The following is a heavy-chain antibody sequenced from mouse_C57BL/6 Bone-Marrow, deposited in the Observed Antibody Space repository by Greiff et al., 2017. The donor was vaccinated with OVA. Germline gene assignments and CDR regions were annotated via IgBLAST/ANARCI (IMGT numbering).Heavy chain of an antibody. D-gene: IGHD1-2*01. CDR1: GFTFSSYA. J-gene: IGHJ1*03. V-gene: IGHV5-4*01. Sequence: EVKVVESGGGLVKPGGSLKLSCAASGFTFSSYAMSWVRQTPEKRLEWVATISDGGSYTYYPDNVKGRFTISRDNAKNNLYLQMSHLKSEDTAMYYCARDHYPHWDFDVWGTGTTVTVSS. CDR2: ISDGGSYT. CDR3: ARDHYPHWDFDV.